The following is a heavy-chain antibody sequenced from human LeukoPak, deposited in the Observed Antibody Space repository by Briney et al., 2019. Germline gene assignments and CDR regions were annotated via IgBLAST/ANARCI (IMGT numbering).Heavy chain of an antibody. D-gene: IGHD3-22*01. CDR2: INPTTSGT. CDR1: GYTFSGYY. CDR3: AREVDYYDTSDYFPLGY. V-gene: IGHV1-2*02. J-gene: IGHJ4*02. Sequence: ASVKVSCKASGYTFSGYYMHWVRQAPGQGLEWMGWINPTTSGTQYAQKFQGRVTMTRDTSISTAYMELSRLRSDDTAVYYCAREVDYYDTSDYFPLGYWGQGTLVTVSS.